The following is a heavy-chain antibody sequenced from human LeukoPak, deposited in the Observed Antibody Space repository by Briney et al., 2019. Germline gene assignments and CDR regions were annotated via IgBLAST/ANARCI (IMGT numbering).Heavy chain of an antibody. CDR1: GGSISSGGYY. J-gene: IGHJ4*02. V-gene: IGHV4-31*03. CDR3: ARSRVATIRLPLGYFDY. CDR2: IYYSGST. D-gene: IGHD5-12*01. Sequence: SSETLPLTCTVSGGSISSGGYYWSWIRQHPGKGLEWIGYIYYSGSTYYNPSLKSRVTISVDTSKNQFSLKLSSVTAADTAVYYCARSRVATIRLPLGYFDYWGQGTLVTVSS.